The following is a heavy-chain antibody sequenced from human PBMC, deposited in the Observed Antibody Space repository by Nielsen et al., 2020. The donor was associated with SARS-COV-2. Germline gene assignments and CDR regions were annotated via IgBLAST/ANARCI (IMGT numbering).Heavy chain of an antibody. J-gene: IGHJ5*02. Sequence: GGSLRLSCVASGFTFSKAWMSWVRQAPGKGLEWVGRIKSKIDGGTTDYAAPVKDRFTISRDDSKNTMYLDMSSLRTEDTAVYYCATARYCSRTSCSASTDMFDPWGQGTQVIVSS. CDR1: GFTFSKAW. CDR2: IKSKIDGGTT. V-gene: IGHV3-15*01. CDR3: ATARYCSRTSCSASTDMFDP. D-gene: IGHD2-2*01.